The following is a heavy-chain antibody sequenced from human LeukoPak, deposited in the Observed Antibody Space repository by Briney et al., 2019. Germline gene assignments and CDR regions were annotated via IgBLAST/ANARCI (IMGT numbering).Heavy chain of an antibody. CDR3: ARHPGRFYPPLNWFDP. CDR1: GGSISSYY. J-gene: IGHJ5*02. CDR2: IYTSGST. D-gene: IGHD3-3*01. V-gene: IGHV4-4*07. Sequence: SETLSLTCTVSGGSISSYYWSWIRQPAGKGLEWIGRIYTSGSTNYNPSLKSRVTISVDTSKNQFSLKLSSVTAADTAVYYCARHPGRFYPPLNWFDPWGQGTLVTVSS.